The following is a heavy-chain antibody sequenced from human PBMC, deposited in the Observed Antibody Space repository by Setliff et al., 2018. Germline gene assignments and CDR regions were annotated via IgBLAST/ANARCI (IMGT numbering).Heavy chain of an antibody. CDR3: ARYIPSAGCFDP. CDR1: GGSFSDYY. V-gene: IGHV4-4*09. CDR2: IYTTGNT. J-gene: IGHJ5*02. Sequence: SETLSLTCTVYGGSFSDYYWGWIRQPPGKGLEWIGRIYTTGNTNYNPSLKSRVTISVDTSKKQFSLMLTSVTAADTAVYYCARYIPSAGCFDPWGQGALVTVSS. D-gene: IGHD2-21*01.